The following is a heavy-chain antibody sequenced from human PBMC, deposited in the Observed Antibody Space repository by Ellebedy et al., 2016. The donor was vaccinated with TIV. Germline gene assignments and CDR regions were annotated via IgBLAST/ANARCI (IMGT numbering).Heavy chain of an antibody. Sequence: GESLKISXAGSGFTFSTFAMSWIRQTPGKGLEWVATISGNGGSAYYVDSVKGRFTISRDNSRNTLYLQMNSLTAEDTAIYYCLLHEQHWGQGTLVTVSS. CDR2: ISGNGGSA. J-gene: IGHJ1*01. CDR1: GFTFSTFA. V-gene: IGHV3-23*01. CDR3: LLHEQH.